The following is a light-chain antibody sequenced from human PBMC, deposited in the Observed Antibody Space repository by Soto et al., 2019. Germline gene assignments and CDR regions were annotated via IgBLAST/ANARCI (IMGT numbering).Light chain of an antibody. V-gene: IGLV1-51*01. Sequence: QSVLTQPRSVSGSPGQSVTISCTGTSSDVGGYNYVSWYQQLPGTAPKLLIYDNNKRPSGIPDRFSGSKSGTSGTLDITGLQTGDEADYYCATWDYSLTGEVFGGGTKLTV. J-gene: IGLJ2*01. CDR1: SSDVGGYNY. CDR2: DNN. CDR3: ATWDYSLTGEV.